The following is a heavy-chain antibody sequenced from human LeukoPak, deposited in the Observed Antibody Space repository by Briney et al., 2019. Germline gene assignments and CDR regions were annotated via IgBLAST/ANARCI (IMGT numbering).Heavy chain of an antibody. D-gene: IGHD3-3*01. CDR1: GGSISSGSYY. CDR3: ARVFGAFGI. CDR2: IYTSGST. V-gene: IGHV4-61*02. Sequence: SETLSLTCTVSGGSISSGSYYWSWIRQPAGKGLEWIGRIYTSGSTNYNPSLKSRVTISVDTSKNQFSLKLSSVTAADTAVYYCARVFGAFGIWGQGTMVTVSS. J-gene: IGHJ3*02.